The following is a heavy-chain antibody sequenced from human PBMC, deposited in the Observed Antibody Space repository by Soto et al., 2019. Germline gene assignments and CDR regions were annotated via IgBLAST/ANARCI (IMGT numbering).Heavy chain of an antibody. Sequence: PGGSLRLSCAASGFTFSSYAMSWVRQAPGKGLEWVSAISGSGGSTYYADSVKGRFSISRDNSKNTLYLQMNSLRAEDTAVYYCAKDFYSASFEINFVVVPAAIRVDAFDIWGQGTMVTVSS. V-gene: IGHV3-23*01. CDR2: ISGSGGST. J-gene: IGHJ3*02. CDR1: GFTFSSYA. D-gene: IGHD2-2*01. CDR3: AKDFYSASFEINFVVVPAAIRVDAFDI.